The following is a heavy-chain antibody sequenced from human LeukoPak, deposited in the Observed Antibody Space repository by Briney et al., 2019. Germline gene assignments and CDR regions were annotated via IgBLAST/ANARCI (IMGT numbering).Heavy chain of an antibody. D-gene: IGHD6-19*01. V-gene: IGHV3-21*01. Sequence: GGSLRLSCAASGFTFSSYSMNWVRQAPGKGLEWVSSISSSSSCIYYADSVKGRFTISRDNAKNSLYLQMNSLRAEDTAVYYCARVLIAVAAYFDYWGQGTLVTVSS. CDR2: ISSSSSCI. CDR3: ARVLIAVAAYFDY. J-gene: IGHJ4*02. CDR1: GFTFSSYS.